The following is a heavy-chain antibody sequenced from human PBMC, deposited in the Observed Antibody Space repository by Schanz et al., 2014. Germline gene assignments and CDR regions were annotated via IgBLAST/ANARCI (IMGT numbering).Heavy chain of an antibody. J-gene: IGHJ4*02. D-gene: IGHD6-13*01. CDR1: GGTFSSYT. CDR2: IISILGIP. Sequence: QVQLVQSGAEVKKPGSSVKVSCKASGGTFSSYTISWVRQAPGQGLEWMGRIISILGIPNYAQKFQGRVTITRDTLASTAYMEVSSLRSEDTAVYYCARSGSSNWYFFDYWGQGTLVTVAS. CDR3: ARSGSSNWYFFDY. V-gene: IGHV1-69*02.